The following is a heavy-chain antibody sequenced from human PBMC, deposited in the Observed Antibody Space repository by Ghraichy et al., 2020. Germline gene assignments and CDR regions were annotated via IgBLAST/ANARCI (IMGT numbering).Heavy chain of an antibody. CDR2: INNNGGTT. Sequence: GGSLRLSCSASGFTFSSYAMHWVRQAPGKGLEYVSAINNNGGTTYYADSVKGRFTISRDNSKNKLYLQMNSLGAEDTAVYYCVKVRGSSGWFSDYWGQGTLVTVSS. D-gene: IGHD6-19*01. J-gene: IGHJ4*02. CDR3: VKVRGSSGWFSDY. V-gene: IGHV3-64D*06. CDR1: GFTFSSYA.